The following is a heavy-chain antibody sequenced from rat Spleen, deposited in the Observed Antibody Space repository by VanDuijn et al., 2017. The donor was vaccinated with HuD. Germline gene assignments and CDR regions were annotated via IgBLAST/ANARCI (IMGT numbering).Heavy chain of an antibody. CDR2: ISYGDSSGHSST. J-gene: IGHJ2*01. V-gene: IGHV5-29*01. CDR1: GFTFSDYG. D-gene: IGHD1-9*01. Sequence: EVQLVESGGGLVQPGRSLKLSCAASGFTFSDYGMAWVRQAPTKGLEWVATISYGDSSGHSSTYYRDSVKGRFTISRDNVQNTLYLQMTKLGSEDTAIYYCARRHYGYTDYFDYWGQGVMVTVSS. CDR3: ARRHYGYTDYFDY.